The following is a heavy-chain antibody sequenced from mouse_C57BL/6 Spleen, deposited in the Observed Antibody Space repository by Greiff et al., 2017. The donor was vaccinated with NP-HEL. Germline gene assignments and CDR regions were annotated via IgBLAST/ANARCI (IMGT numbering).Heavy chain of an antibody. CDR3: ARGSYYSNYYYAMDY. Sequence: EVMLVESGGGLVKPGGSLKLSCAASGFTFSSYAMSWVRQTPEKRLAWVATISDGGSYTYYPDNVKGRFTISRDNAKNNLYLQMSHLKSEDTAMYYCARGSYYSNYYYAMDYWGQGTSVTVSS. D-gene: IGHD2-5*01. CDR2: ISDGGSYT. V-gene: IGHV5-4*03. CDR1: GFTFSSYA. J-gene: IGHJ4*01.